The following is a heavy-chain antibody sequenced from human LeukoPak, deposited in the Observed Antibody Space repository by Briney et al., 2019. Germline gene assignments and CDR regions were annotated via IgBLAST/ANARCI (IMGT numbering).Heavy chain of an antibody. J-gene: IGHJ6*03. CDR2: INPNSGGT. CDR1: GYTFTGYY. D-gene: IGHD3-22*01. CDR3: ARDLRSYYDSSGYLYYYYYMDV. V-gene: IGHV1-2*02. Sequence: GASVKVSCKASGYTFTGYYMHWVRQAPGQGLEWMGWINPNSGGTNYAQKFQGRVTMTRDTSISTAYMELSRLRSDDTAVYYCARDLRSYYDSSGYLYYYYYMDVWGKGTTVTVSS.